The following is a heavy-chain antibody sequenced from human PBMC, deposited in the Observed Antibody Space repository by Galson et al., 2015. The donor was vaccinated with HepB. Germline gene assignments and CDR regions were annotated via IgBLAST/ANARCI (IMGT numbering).Heavy chain of an antibody. J-gene: IGHJ4*02. CDR3: AKYCSSTTSCSYFDY. CDR1: GFTFSSYA. V-gene: IGHV3-23*01. D-gene: IGHD2-2*01. Sequence: SLRLSCAASGFTFSSYAMSWVRQAPGKGLEWVSAITGSGGSTYLEDFVKGRFTISRDNSKNTLYLQMNSLRAEDTAVYYCAKYCSSTTSCSYFDYWGQGTLVTVSS. CDR2: ITGSGGST.